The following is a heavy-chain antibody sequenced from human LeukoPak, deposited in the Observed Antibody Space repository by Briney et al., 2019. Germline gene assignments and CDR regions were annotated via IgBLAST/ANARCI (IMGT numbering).Heavy chain of an antibody. CDR1: GFTFSTFA. J-gene: IGHJ4*02. V-gene: IGHV3-23*01. CDR3: AKGQLWSGVAYFDY. D-gene: IGHD3-10*01. Sequence: PGGSLRLSCAASGFTFSTFAMSWVRQAPGKGLEWVSLISGGGDITYYADSMKGRFTISRDSSKNTLYLHMNSLRTEDTAVYYCAKGQLWSGVAYFDYWGQGTLATVSS. CDR2: ISGGGDIT.